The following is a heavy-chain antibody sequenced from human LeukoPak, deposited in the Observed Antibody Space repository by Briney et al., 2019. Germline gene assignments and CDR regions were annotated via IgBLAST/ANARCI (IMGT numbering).Heavy chain of an antibody. J-gene: IGHJ4*02. Sequence: PGGSLRLSCAASGFTFSSYAMSWVRQAPGRGLEWVSGISGSNTYYADSVKGRITISRDNSKNTLYLQMNNLRAEDTAVYYCAKGGGPTRLLPFDYWGQGTLVTVSS. CDR1: GFTFSSYA. V-gene: IGHV3-23*01. D-gene: IGHD1-26*01. CDR2: ISGSNT. CDR3: AKGGGPTRLLPFDY.